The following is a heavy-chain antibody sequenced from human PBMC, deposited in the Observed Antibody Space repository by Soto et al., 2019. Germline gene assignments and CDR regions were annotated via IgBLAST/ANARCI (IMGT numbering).Heavy chain of an antibody. D-gene: IGHD6-19*01. CDR3: ARESRRTGYSSGWYEVVGGYYYCYNGMDV. V-gene: IGHV1-18*01. CDR1: GYTFTSYG. J-gene: IGHJ6*02. Sequence: ASVKVSCKASGYTFTSYGISWVRQAPGQGLEWMGWISAYNGNTNYAQKLQGRVTMTTDTSTSTAYMELRSLRSDDTAVYYCARESRRTGYSSGWYEVVGGYYYCYNGMDVWGRETRVSVSS. CDR2: ISAYNGNT.